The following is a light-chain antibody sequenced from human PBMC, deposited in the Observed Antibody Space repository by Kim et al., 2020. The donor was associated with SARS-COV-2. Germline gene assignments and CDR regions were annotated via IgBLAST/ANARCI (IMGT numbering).Light chain of an antibody. CDR1: QSISSW. J-gene: IGKJ2*01. Sequence: DIQMTQSPSTLSASVGDRVTMTCRASQSISSWVAWYQQRPGKAPQLLIHRASRLQSGVSSRFSGRGAGTEFTLTISSLQPDDFSTYYCQQYSTFPYTFGQGTRLEI. CDR3: QQYSTFPYT. V-gene: IGKV1-5*03. CDR2: RAS.